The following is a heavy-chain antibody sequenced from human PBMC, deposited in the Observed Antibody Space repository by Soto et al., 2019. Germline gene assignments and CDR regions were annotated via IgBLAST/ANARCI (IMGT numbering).Heavy chain of an antibody. CDR1: GDAISNGHHY. Sequence: PSETLSLTCTGSGDAISNGHHYLSWIRQPPGKGLEWIGYIYYRGSTYHNPSLNSRVIISIDTSKNQFSLNLSSVTAADTAVYYCAREDEMGVHDSSGFSNNWSDPWGQGTLVTVSS. V-gene: IGHV4-30-4*01. CDR2: IYYRGST. CDR3: AREDEMGVHDSSGFSNNWSDP. J-gene: IGHJ5*02. D-gene: IGHD3-22*01.